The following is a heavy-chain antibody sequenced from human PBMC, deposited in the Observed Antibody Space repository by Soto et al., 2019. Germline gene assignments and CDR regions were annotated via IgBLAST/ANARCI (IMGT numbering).Heavy chain of an antibody. CDR2: IIPIFGTA. Sequence: GASVKVSCKASGGTFSSYAISWVRQAPGQGLEWMGVIIPIFGTANYAQKFQVRVTITADESTSTAYMELSSPRSEDTAVYYCARDRAAIAVAGLATWFDPWGQGTLVTVSS. D-gene: IGHD6-19*01. CDR1: GGTFSSYA. V-gene: IGHV1-69*13. CDR3: ARDRAAIAVAGLATWFDP. J-gene: IGHJ5*02.